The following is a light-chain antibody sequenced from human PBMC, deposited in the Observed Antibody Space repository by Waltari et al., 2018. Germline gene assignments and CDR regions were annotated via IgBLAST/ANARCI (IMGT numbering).Light chain of an antibody. CDR2: DAS. V-gene: IGKV1-33*01. J-gene: IGKJ2*01. Sequence: IQMTQSPSSLSASIGDRVTITCRASKDIRKNLSWFQDRPGKVPKLLIYDASNLEAGVPSRFSGTGSGTDFSLTISSLQPEDSATYYCQHYNNLPYTFSRGTKLQIK. CDR3: QHYNNLPYT. CDR1: KDIRKN.